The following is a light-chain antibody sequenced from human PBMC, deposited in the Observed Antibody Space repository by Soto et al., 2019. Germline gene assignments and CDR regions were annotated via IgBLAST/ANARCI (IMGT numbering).Light chain of an antibody. CDR1: QSISSY. J-gene: IGKJ5*01. Sequence: IQMTQSPSSLSASVGDRVTITCRASQSISSYLNWYQQKPGTDPKLLIYAASSLQSGVPSRFSGSASGTDFTLTISSLQPEDFATYYCQQSYSTPSTFGQGTRLEIK. CDR3: QQSYSTPST. V-gene: IGKV1-39*01. CDR2: AAS.